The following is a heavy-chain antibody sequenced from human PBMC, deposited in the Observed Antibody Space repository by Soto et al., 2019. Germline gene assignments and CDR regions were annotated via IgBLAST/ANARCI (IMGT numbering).Heavy chain of an antibody. CDR3: VKTTGWPGFDF. D-gene: IGHD6-19*01. Sequence: EVQLVESGGGLIQPGGSLRLSCAASGFTVSSKYMTWVRQAPGKGLEWVSVIYGGGTTYYADSVKGRFTISRDNSKNTLYLQVNSLRAADTAVYYCVKTTGWPGFDFWGQGTLVTVSS. CDR1: GFTVSSKY. J-gene: IGHJ4*02. CDR2: IYGGGTT. V-gene: IGHV3-53*01.